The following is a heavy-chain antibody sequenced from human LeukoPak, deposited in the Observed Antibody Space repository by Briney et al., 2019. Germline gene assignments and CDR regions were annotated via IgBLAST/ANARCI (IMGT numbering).Heavy chain of an antibody. CDR3: ARLLYSNNFYGMDV. CDR2: IYPGDSDT. CDR1: GYSFTSYW. D-gene: IGHD4-11*01. J-gene: IGHJ6*02. Sequence: GESLKISCRASGYSFTSYWIGWVRQMPGKGLEWMGIIYPGDSDTRYSPSFQGQVTISADKPISTAYLQWSSLKASDTAMFYCARLLYSNNFYGMDVWGHGTTVTVSS. V-gene: IGHV5-51*01.